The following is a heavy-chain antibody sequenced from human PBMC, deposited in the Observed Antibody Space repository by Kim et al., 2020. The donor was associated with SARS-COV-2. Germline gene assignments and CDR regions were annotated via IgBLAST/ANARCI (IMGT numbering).Heavy chain of an antibody. J-gene: IGHJ4*02. D-gene: IGHD6-13*01. Sequence: KGNTNYAQKPQCRVTMTRDTSTSTAYMGLRSLRSDDTAVYYCARGGSTIDYWGQGTLVTVSS. V-gene: IGHV1-18*01. CDR3: ARGGSTIDY. CDR2: KGNT.